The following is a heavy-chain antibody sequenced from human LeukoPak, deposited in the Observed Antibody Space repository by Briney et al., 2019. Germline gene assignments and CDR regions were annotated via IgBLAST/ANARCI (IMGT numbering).Heavy chain of an antibody. V-gene: IGHV3-15*01. CDR1: GFTFNNAW. CDR3: TTDYYDTCGYCGLF. D-gene: IGHD3-22*01. J-gene: IGHJ4*02. Sequence: GGSLRLSCTASGFTFNNAWMSWVRQAPGKGLDWVGRIKRKTDGVTADYAAPVKGRFTISGDDSKNTLYLQMNSLKTEDTAVYYYTTDYYDTCGYCGLFWGQRTPVTVSS. CDR2: IKRKTDGVTA.